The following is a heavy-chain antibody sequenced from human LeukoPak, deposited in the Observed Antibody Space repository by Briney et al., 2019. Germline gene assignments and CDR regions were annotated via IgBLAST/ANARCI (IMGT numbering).Heavy chain of an antibody. CDR3: AKDPYYYDSSGYYYPDY. Sequence: GGSLRLSCAASGFTFDDYAMHWVRQAPGKGLEWVSLISGDGGSTYYADSVKGRFTISRDNSKNSLYLQMNSLRTEDTASYYCAKDPYYYDSSGYYYPDYWGQGTLVTVSS. CDR1: GFTFDDYA. V-gene: IGHV3-43*02. CDR2: ISGDGGST. D-gene: IGHD3-22*01. J-gene: IGHJ4*02.